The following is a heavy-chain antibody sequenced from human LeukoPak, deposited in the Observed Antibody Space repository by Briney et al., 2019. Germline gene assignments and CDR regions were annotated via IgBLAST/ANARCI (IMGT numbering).Heavy chain of an antibody. V-gene: IGHV3-48*02. CDR3: ARDRDWAFDY. J-gene: IGHJ4*02. Sequence: GGSLRLSCAASGFTFRLYSMNWVRQAPGKGLEWLSYIRSTDGAIAYADSVKGRFTISRDDAKNSLYLQTNSLRDEDTAVYYCARDRDWAFDYWGQGTLITVSS. CDR2: IRSTDGAI. D-gene: IGHD3-9*01. CDR1: GFTFRLYS.